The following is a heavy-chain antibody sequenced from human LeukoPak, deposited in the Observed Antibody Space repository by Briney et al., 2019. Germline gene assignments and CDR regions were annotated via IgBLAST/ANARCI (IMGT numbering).Heavy chain of an antibody. J-gene: IGHJ6*03. Sequence: GESLRLSCAASEFTVRSYHMSWVRQAPGKGLEWVSVIDSGGSTYYADSVKGRFTISRDNSKNTLYLQMNTLTAADTAVYYCARGYCSGGSCYSYYYYNYMDVWGKGTTVTVSS. CDR3: ARGYCSGGSCYSYYYYNYMDV. V-gene: IGHV3-53*01. CDR2: IDSGGST. CDR1: EFTVRSYH. D-gene: IGHD2-15*01.